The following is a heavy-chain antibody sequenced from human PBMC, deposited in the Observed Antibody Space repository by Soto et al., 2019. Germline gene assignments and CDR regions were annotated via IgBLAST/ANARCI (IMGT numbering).Heavy chain of an antibody. CDR3: VSRSFET. J-gene: IGHJ3*02. CDR2: INQDGSEK. V-gene: IGHV3-7*01. CDR1: GFTFSTYW. Sequence: HPGGSLRLSCAASGFTFSTYWMNWVRQAPGKGLEWVANINQDGSEKYYVDSVKGRFTISRDNAKNSLFLQMNSLRAEDSAVYYCVSRSFETWGRGTMVTVSS.